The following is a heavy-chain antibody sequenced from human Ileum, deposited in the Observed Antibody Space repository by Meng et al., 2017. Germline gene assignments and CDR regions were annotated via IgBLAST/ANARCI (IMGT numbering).Heavy chain of an antibody. J-gene: IGHJ4*02. CDR2: IQSKADGGTT. CDR3: TTFYAGY. Sequence: GESGGGLVKPGWSLRLSCASFGFTFSDRWMTWVRQAPGKGLEWVGHIQSKADGGTTDYAAPVKGRFTISRDDSKSTLYLQMNSLKTEDTAVYYCTTFYAGYWGQGTLVTVSS. D-gene: IGHD3-16*01. CDR1: GFTFSDRW. V-gene: IGHV3-15*01.